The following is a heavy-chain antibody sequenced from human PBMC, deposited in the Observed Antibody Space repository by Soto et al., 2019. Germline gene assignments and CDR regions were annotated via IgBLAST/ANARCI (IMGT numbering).Heavy chain of an antibody. J-gene: IGHJ3*02. CDR3: ARAPHRGGDYEGAFDI. CDR2: INPSGGST. CDR1: GYTFTSYY. D-gene: IGHD4-17*01. Sequence: QVQLVQSGAEVKKPGASVKVSCKASGYTFTSYYMHWVRQAPGQGPEWMGIINPSGGSTSYAQKFQGRVTMTRDTSTSTVYMELSSLRSEDTAVYYCARAPHRGGDYEGAFDIWGQGTMVTVSS. V-gene: IGHV1-46*01.